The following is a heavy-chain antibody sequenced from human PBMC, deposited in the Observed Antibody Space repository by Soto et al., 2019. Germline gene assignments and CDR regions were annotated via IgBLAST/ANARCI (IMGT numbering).Heavy chain of an antibody. Sequence: QVQLVQSGAEVKKPGASVKVSCKASGYTFTSYDINWVRQATGQGLEWMGWMNPNSGNTGYAQKLQGRVTMTRNTSISTAYMELRSLRSEDTAVYYCARTGGVYCSGSSYNPPGYYGMDVWGQGTTVTVSS. CDR2: MNPNSGNT. CDR3: ARTGGVYCSGSSYNPPGYYGMDV. CDR1: GYTFTSYD. D-gene: IGHD3-10*01. V-gene: IGHV1-8*01. J-gene: IGHJ6*02.